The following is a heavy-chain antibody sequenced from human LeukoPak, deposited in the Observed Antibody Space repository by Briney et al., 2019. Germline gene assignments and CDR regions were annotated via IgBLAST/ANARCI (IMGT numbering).Heavy chain of an antibody. Sequence: GGSLRLSCAASGFTFSSYWMSWVRQAPGKGLEWVANIKQDGSEKYYVDSVKGRFTISRDNAKNSLYLQMNSLRAEDTAVYYCAKDGDYGDYSSFDYWGQGTLVTVSS. CDR3: AKDGDYGDYSSFDY. J-gene: IGHJ4*02. CDR2: IKQDGSEK. CDR1: GFTFSSYW. D-gene: IGHD4-17*01. V-gene: IGHV3-7*01.